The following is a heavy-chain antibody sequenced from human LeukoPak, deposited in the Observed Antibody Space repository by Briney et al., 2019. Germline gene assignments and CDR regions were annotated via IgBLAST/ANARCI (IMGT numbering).Heavy chain of an antibody. CDR3: ARNGFFYGDYEDY. CDR2: IYYSGST. V-gene: IGHV4-39*07. J-gene: IGHJ4*02. CDR1: GGSISSSSYY. D-gene: IGHD4-17*01. Sequence: SETLSLTCTVSGGSISSSSYYWGWIRQPPGKGLEWIGSIYYSGSTYYNPPLKSRVTISVDTSKNQFSLKLSSVTAADTAVYYCARNGFFYGDYEDYWGQGTLVTVSS.